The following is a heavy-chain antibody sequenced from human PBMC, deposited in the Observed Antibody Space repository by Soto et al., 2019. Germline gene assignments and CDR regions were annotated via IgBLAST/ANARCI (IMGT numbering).Heavy chain of an antibody. CDR1: GGSFTDYA. D-gene: IGHD2-15*01. CDR3: ARDRAPRGWSYLDL. J-gene: IGHJ4*02. CDR2: IIPIFGTP. V-gene: IGHV1-69*01. Sequence: QVQLVQSGAEVKKPGSSVKISCKAFGGSFTDYAISWWRQAPGQGLEWMRGIIPIFGTPNYAQKFQDRVTFTAHESTNTAYMGLSRLTSEDTAVYYCARDRAPRGWSYLDLWGQGTQVTVSS.